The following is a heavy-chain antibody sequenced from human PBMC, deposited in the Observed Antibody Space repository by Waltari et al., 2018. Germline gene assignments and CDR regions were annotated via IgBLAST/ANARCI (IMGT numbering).Heavy chain of an antibody. CDR1: GYSISSGYY. J-gene: IGHJ4*02. D-gene: IGHD3-10*01. V-gene: IGHV4-38-2*01. CDR2: IYHSGTT. Sequence: QVQLQESGPGLVKPSETLSLTCAVSGYSISSGYYWGWIRQPPGKGLEWIGSIYHSGTTYYTPSLKSRVTISVDTSKNQFSLKLSSVTAADTAVYYCATQGDYYGSGSYLDYWGQGTLVTVSS. CDR3: ATQGDYYGSGSYLDY.